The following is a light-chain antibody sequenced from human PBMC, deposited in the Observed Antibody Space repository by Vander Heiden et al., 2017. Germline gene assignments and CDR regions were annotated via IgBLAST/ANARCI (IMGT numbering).Light chain of an antibody. J-gene: IGKJ3*01. V-gene: IGKV1-8*01. CDR3: QQYYSYPLT. CDR2: AAS. Sequence: AIRMTQSPSSFSASTGDRVTITCRASQGISSYLAWYQQKPGKAPKLLIYAASTLQSGVPSRFSGRGSGTDFTLTISCLQSEDFATYYCQQYYSYPLTFGPGTKVDI. CDR1: QGISSY.